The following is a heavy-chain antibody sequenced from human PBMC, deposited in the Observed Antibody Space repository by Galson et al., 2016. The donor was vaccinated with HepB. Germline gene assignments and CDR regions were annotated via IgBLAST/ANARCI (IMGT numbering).Heavy chain of an antibody. CDR3: AREWTWNYGDYYFGLDV. J-gene: IGHJ6*02. V-gene: IGHV3-48*02. CDR2: ISPTSKTV. D-gene: IGHD1-7*01. CDR1: GFLFSTYS. Sequence: SLRLSCAASGFLFSTYSFNWVRQAPGKGLEWVSYISPTSKTVHYADSVRGRFTISRDNGNNSLYLEMKGPRDEDTAVYYCAREWTWNYGDYYFGLDVWGHGTPVSVSS.